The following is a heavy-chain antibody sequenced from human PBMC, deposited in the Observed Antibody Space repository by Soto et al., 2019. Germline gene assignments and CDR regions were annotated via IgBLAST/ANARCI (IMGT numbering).Heavy chain of an antibody. V-gene: IGHV3-30*18. Sequence: GGSLRLSCAASGFTFSSYGMHWVRQAPGKGLEWVAVISYDGSNKYYADSVKGRFTISRDNSKNTLYLQMNSLRAEDTAVYYCANGYDHFDYWGQGTLVTVSS. CDR1: GFTFSSYG. CDR2: ISYDGSNK. CDR3: ANGYDHFDY. J-gene: IGHJ4*02. D-gene: IGHD5-12*01.